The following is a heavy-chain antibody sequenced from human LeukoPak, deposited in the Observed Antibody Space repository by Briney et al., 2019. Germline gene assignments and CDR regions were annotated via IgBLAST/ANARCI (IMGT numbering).Heavy chain of an antibody. Sequence: GGSLRLSCAASGFTFSSYEMNWVRQAPGKGLEWVSYISSSGSTIYYADSVKGRFTISRDNAKNSLYLQMNSLRAEDTAVYYCARVAYRQEIAVAGLHYYYYMDVWGKGTTVTISS. J-gene: IGHJ6*03. V-gene: IGHV3-48*03. D-gene: IGHD6-19*01. CDR3: ARVAYRQEIAVAGLHYYYYMDV. CDR2: ISSSGSTI. CDR1: GFTFSSYE.